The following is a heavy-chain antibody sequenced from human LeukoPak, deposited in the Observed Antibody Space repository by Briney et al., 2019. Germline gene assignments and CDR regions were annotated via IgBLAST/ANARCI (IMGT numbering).Heavy chain of an antibody. V-gene: IGHV4-39*07. CDR1: GGSISSSSYY. CDR2: ISYSGST. J-gene: IGHJ6*03. CDR3: GRGYCRGGSCFLYYYYSYMDV. Sequence: SETLSLTCTVSGGSISSSSYYWGWIRQPPGKGLEWIGSISYSGSTYYSPSLRSRVTISVDTSKKQFSLKLSSVTAADTAVYYCGRGYCRGGSCFLYYYYSYMDVWGKGTTVTVSS. D-gene: IGHD2-15*01.